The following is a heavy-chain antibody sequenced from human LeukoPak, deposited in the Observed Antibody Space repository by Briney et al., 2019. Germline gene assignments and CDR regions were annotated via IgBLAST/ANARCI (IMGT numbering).Heavy chain of an antibody. CDR1: GFTFSSYW. CDR2: INSDGSNT. CDR3: ARGQAVAGKDKWFDP. D-gene: IGHD6-19*01. J-gene: IGHJ5*02. Sequence: PGGSLRLSCAASGFTFSSYWMHWVRQAPGQGLVWVSRINSDGSNTNYADSVKGRFTISRDNAKNTLYLQMNSLRAVDTAVYYCARGQAVAGKDKWFDPWGQGTLVTVSS. V-gene: IGHV3-74*01.